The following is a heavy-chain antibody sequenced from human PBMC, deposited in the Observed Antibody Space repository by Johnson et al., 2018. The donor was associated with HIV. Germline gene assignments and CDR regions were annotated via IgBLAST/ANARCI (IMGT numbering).Heavy chain of an antibody. D-gene: IGHD5-12*01. CDR2: IWYDGSNK. Sequence: QMQLVESGGGVVQPGRSLRLSCAASGFTFSSYGMHWVRQAPGKGLEWVAVIWYDGSNKYYADSVKGRFTISRDNSKNSLYLQMNSLRAEDTALYYCARDKMWKQWPPDAFNIWGQGTMVTVSS. J-gene: IGHJ3*02. CDR3: ARDKMWKQWPPDAFNI. CDR1: GFTFSSYG. V-gene: IGHV3-33*01.